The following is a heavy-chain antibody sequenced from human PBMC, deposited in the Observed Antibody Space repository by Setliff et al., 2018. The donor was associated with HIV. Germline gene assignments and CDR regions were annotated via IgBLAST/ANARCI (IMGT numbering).Heavy chain of an antibody. D-gene: IGHD1-1*01. CDR2: ISYDGKTT. J-gene: IGHJ4*02. V-gene: IGHV3-30*04. Sequence: GGSLRLSCVASGFTFSTFAMYWVREAPAKGLEWVSAISYDGKTTHYADSVMGRFTVSRDNSKNTLYLQLNGLRPDDTGVYYCVSARIPTGGTSTSFDYWGQGTQVTVSS. CDR1: GFTFSTFA. CDR3: VSARIPTGGTSTSFDY.